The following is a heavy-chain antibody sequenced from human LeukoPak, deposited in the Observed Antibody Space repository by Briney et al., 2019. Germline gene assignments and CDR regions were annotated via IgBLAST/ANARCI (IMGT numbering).Heavy chain of an antibody. Sequence: GGSLRLSCAASGFTFSSHAMSWVRQAPGKGLEWVSAISGSGGSTYYADSVKGRFTISRDNSKNTLYLQMNSLRAEDTAVYYCAKGCSGGSCYLAFDIWGQGTMVTVSS. CDR3: AKGCSGGSCYLAFDI. J-gene: IGHJ3*02. D-gene: IGHD2-15*01. CDR1: GFTFSSHA. CDR2: ISGSGGST. V-gene: IGHV3-23*01.